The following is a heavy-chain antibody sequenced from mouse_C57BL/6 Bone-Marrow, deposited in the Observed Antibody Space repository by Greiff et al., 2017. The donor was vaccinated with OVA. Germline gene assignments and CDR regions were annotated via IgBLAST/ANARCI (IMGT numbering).Heavy chain of an antibody. CDR2: INPGSGGT. CDR1: GYAFTNYF. J-gene: IGHJ1*03. CDR3: AREDYGSTYWYFDV. D-gene: IGHD1-1*01. Sequence: QVQLQQSGAELVRPGASVKVSCKASGYAFTNYFIEWVKQRPGQGLEWIGVINPGSGGTNYNEKFKGKATLTADKSSSTAYMQLSSLTSEDSAVYYCAREDYGSTYWYFDVWGTGTTVTVSS. V-gene: IGHV1-54*01.